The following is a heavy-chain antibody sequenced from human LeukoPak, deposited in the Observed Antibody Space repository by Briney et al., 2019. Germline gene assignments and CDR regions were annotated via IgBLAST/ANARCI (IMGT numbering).Heavy chain of an antibody. CDR3: ATDIRAVGDSRYFDY. J-gene: IGHJ4*02. CDR2: IGGGGGDK. V-gene: IGHV3-11*01. CDR1: GFTFSDYY. Sequence: GGSLRLSCTASGFTFSDYYMSWIRQSPGKGLEWLSHIGGGGGDKNYADSVRSRFTISRDNARNSLYLQMNSLTIEDTAIYYCATDIRAVGDSRYFDYWGQGTLVTVSS. D-gene: IGHD3-9*01.